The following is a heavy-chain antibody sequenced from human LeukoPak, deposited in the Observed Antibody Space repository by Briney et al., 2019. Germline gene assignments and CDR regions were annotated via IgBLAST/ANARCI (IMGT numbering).Heavy chain of an antibody. CDR2: IIPLFGTA. CDR1: GGTFSTYA. D-gene: IGHD1-26*01. V-gene: IGHV1-69*05. J-gene: IGHJ4*02. Sequence: SVKVSCKASGGTFSTYAVNWVRQAPGQRLEWMGGIIPLFGTANYAQKFQGRVTITTDEPTSTAYMELSSLRSEDTAIYYCARVFARGGEISGSYYYYWGQGTLVTVSS. CDR3: ARVFARGGEISGSYYYY.